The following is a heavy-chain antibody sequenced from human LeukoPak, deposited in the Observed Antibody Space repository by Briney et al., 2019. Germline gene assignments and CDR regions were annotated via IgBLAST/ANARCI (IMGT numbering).Heavy chain of an antibody. J-gene: IGHJ4*02. V-gene: IGHV1-69-2*01. Sequence: ATVKTSCKVSGYTFTDYYMHWVQQAPGKGLEWMGLVDPEDGETIYAEKFQGRVTITADTSTDTAYVELSSLRSEDTAVYYCATACSSSSDFDYWGQGTLVTVSS. D-gene: IGHD6-6*01. CDR1: GYTFTDYY. CDR2: VDPEDGET. CDR3: ATACSSSSDFDY.